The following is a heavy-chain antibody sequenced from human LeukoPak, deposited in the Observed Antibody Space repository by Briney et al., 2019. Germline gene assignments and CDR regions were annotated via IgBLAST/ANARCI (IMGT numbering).Heavy chain of an antibody. D-gene: IGHD1/OR15-1a*01. CDR2: INDRGRT. V-gene: IGHV4-34*01. J-gene: IGHJ6*03. CDR1: GGSFSNYY. CDR3: AWRWNNGSNYYIDV. Sequence: SETLSLTCAVYGGSFSNYYRSWIRQPPGRGLEWIGEINDRGRTNYNPSLMSRVTVSLDTSKNTFSLRLTSVSPPDTPVYYCAWRWNNGSNYYIDVWGNGTTVSVSS.